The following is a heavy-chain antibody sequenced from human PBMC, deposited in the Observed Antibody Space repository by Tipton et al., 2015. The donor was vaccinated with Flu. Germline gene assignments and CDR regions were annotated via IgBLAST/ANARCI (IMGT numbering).Heavy chain of an antibody. CDR1: SGSISGSY. D-gene: IGHD3-22*01. Sequence: TLSLTCAVSSGSISGSYWTWIWQSPGKGLEWIGYFYDSGNTKSNPSLKSRVAMSVDTSKSQLSLSLSSVTAADTALYFCARAARTYNSGGYFWYFDLWGRGTLVSVSS. V-gene: IGHV4-59*01. CDR2: FYDSGNT. J-gene: IGHJ2*01. CDR3: ARAARTYNSGGYFWYFDL.